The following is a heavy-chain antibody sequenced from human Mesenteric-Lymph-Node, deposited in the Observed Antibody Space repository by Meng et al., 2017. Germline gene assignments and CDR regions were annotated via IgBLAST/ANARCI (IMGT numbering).Heavy chain of an antibody. D-gene: IGHD6-13*01. CDR3: ARAAAGTFYYYYGMDV. J-gene: IGHJ6*02. CDR1: GYTFTSYA. CDR2: INAGNGNT. V-gene: IGHV1-3*01. Sequence: ASVKVSCKASGYTFTSYAMHWVRQAPGQRLEWMGWINAGNGNTKYSQKFQGRVTMTRDTSISTAYMELSRLRSDDTAVYYCARAAAGTFYYYYGMDVWGQGTTVTVSS.